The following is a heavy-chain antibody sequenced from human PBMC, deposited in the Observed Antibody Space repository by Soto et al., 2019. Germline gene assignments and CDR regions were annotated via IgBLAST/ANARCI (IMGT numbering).Heavy chain of an antibody. CDR2: INPSGGSP. CDR1: GYTFTNYY. V-gene: IGHV1-46*01. CDR3: ARGRTLKHNGYPGY. Sequence: GASVHVSCKASGYTFTNYYLHWVRQAPGQGPEWMGIINPSGGSPSYAQKFRGRVTLTRDTSISTAYMELSSLRSEDTAVYYCARGRTLKHNGYPGYWGQGTLVTVS. J-gene: IGHJ4*02. D-gene: IGHD5-12*01.